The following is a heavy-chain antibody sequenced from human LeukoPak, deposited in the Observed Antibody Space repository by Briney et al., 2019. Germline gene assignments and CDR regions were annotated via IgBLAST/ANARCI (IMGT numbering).Heavy chain of an antibody. CDR3: ATGDAVGYYHFYAMNV. D-gene: IGHD3-10*01. CDR1: GFTFSNYA. Sequence: GMSLRLSCASSGFTFSNYAMHWVRQAPGKGLDWAAVISYDGSVKYYADSVKGRSTISRDNSKNTLYLQMNSLRPEDTSIYYCATGDAVGYYHFYAMNVWGQGTTVTVPS. CDR2: ISYDGSVK. V-gene: IGHV3-30-3*01. J-gene: IGHJ6*02.